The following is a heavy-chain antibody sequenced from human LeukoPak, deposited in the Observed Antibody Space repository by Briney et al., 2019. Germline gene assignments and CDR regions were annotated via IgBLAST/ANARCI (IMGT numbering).Heavy chain of an antibody. V-gene: IGHV1-18*01. D-gene: IGHD1-7*01. CDR1: GYTFTSYG. Sequence: ASVKVSCKASGYTFTSYGISWVRQATGQGLEWMGWISAYNGNTNYAQKLQGRVTMTTDTSTSTAYMELRSLRSDDTAVYYCARVLNWNYGGLVGYYFDYWGQGTLVTVSS. CDR2: ISAYNGNT. J-gene: IGHJ4*02. CDR3: ARVLNWNYGGLVGYYFDY.